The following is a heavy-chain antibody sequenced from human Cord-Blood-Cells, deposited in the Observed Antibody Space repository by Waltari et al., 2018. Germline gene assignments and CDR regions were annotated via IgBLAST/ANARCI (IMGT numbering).Heavy chain of an antibody. CDR2: IYSRGSK. CDR1: GFTVSSNY. Sequence: EVQLVESGGGLIQPGGSLRLSCAASGFTVSSNYMSWVRQAPGKGLEWVSVIYSRGSKYYADAVKGRFTISRDNSKNTLYLQMNSLRAEDTAVYYCARDLPSRDYKGDYWGQGTLVTVSS. J-gene: IGHJ4*02. V-gene: IGHV3-53*01. CDR3: ARDLPSRDYKGDY. D-gene: IGHD1-20*01.